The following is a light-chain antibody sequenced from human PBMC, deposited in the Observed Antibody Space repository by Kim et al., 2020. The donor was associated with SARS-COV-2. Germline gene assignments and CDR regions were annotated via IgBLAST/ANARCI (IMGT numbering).Light chain of an antibody. CDR2: DVS. CDR3: SSYASSSTLV. CDR1: SSDVGGYNY. J-gene: IGLJ2*01. V-gene: IGLV2-14*01. Sequence: QSALTQPASVSGSPGQSITISCSGTSSDVGGYNYVSWYQQHPGKAPKLMINDVSERPSGVSNRFSGSKSGNTASLTISGLQAEDEADYYCSSYASSSTLVFGGGTQLTVL.